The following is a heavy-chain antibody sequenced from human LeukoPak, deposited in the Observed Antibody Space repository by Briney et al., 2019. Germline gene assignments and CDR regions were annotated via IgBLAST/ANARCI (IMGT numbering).Heavy chain of an antibody. Sequence: GGSLRLSCAASGFTFSSYEMNWVRQAPGKGLEWVSYISSSGSTIYYADSVKGRFTISRDNAKNTLYLQMNSLRAEDTAVYYCAKDSVVVMFSLRPNLGAFDIWGQGTMVTVSS. J-gene: IGHJ3*02. CDR2: ISSSGSTI. V-gene: IGHV3-48*03. CDR1: GFTFSSYE. CDR3: AKDSVVVMFSLRPNLGAFDI. D-gene: IGHD3-22*01.